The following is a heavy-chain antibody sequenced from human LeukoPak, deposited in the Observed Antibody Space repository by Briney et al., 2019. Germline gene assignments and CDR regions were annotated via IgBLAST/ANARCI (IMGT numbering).Heavy chain of an antibody. Sequence: SQALSLTCAISGDSVSSNIAAWNWIRQSPSRGLEWLGRTYYRSKWYNDYAVSVKSRITINPDTSKNQFSLQLNSVTPEDTAVYYCAREVGSGWYAYYYYYGMDVWGQGTTVTVSS. CDR3: AREVGSGWYAYYYYYGMDV. J-gene: IGHJ6*02. D-gene: IGHD6-19*01. CDR1: GDSVSSNIAA. V-gene: IGHV6-1*01. CDR2: TYYRSKWYN.